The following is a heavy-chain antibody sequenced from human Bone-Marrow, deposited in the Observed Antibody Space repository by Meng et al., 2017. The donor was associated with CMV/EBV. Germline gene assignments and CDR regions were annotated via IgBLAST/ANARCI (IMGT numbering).Heavy chain of an antibody. V-gene: IGHV2-5*02. Sequence: QTTLEEPRTPLVKPTHTLPLTSTFSWSSLSTSGVGAGWIRQPPGKALEWPALIYWDDDKRYSPSLKSRLTITKDTSKNQVVLTMTNMDPVDTATYYCAHLTVTTYYFDYWGQGTLVTVSS. D-gene: IGHD4-17*01. CDR2: IYWDDDK. CDR1: WSSLSTSGVG. J-gene: IGHJ4*02. CDR3: AHLTVTTYYFDY.